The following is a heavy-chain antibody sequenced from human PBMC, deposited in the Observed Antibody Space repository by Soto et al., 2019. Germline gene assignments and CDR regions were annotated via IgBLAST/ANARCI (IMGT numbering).Heavy chain of an antibody. J-gene: IGHJ4*02. D-gene: IGHD2-8*01. CDR1: GYTFTSYY. CDR3: ASVLGNGVWALRY. V-gene: IGHV1-46*01. Sequence: EASVKVSCKASGYTFTSYYMHWVRQAPGQGLEWMGIINPSGGSTSYAQKFQGRVTMTRDTSTSTVYMELSSLRSEDMAVYYCASVLGNGVWALRYWGQGTLVTVSS. CDR2: INPSGGST.